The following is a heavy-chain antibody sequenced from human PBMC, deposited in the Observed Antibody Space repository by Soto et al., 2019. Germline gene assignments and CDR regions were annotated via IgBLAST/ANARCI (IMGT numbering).Heavy chain of an antibody. Sequence: GGSLRLSCAATGFTFSDFAMSWVRQAPEKGLEWVSRIYGGGNGPHYADSVKGRVTISRDNSKNTLYLQMNSLRAEDTAVYYCAKMEGMDPWAYSFDYWGQGTLVTV. J-gene: IGHJ4*02. V-gene: IGHV3-23*01. D-gene: IGHD2-2*03. CDR2: IYGGGNGP. CDR3: AKMEGMDPWAYSFDY. CDR1: GFTFSDFA.